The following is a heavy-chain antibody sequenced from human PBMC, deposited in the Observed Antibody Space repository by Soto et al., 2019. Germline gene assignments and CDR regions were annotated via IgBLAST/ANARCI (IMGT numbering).Heavy chain of an antibody. V-gene: IGHV4-59*01. Sequence: SETLSLTCTVSGGSISSYYWSWIRQPPGKGLEWIGYIYYSGSTNYNPSLKSRVTISVDTYKTQFSLKLSSVTAADTAVYYCARSDIAAFLIDYWGQGTLVTVSS. CDR3: ARSDIAAFLIDY. D-gene: IGHD5-12*01. CDR2: IYYSGST. J-gene: IGHJ4*02. CDR1: GGSISSYY.